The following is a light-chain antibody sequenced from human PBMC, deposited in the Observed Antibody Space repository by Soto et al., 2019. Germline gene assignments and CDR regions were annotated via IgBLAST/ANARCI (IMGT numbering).Light chain of an antibody. J-gene: IGLJ2*01. CDR2: EVS. Sequence: QSALTQPASGSGSPGQSITISCTGTSSDVGGYNYVSWYQQQPGKAPKLMIYEVSNRPSGVSNRFSGSKSVNTASLTISGLQAEDEADYYCSSYTSSSTRVFGGGTKVTVL. V-gene: IGLV2-14*01. CDR1: SSDVGGYNY. CDR3: SSYTSSSTRV.